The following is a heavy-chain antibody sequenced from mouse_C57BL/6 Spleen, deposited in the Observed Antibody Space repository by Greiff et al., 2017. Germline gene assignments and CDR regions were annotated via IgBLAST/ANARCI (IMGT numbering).Heavy chain of an antibody. CDR1: GYTFTDYE. CDR3: TREGVTGCFAY. J-gene: IGHJ3*01. Sequence: QVQLQQSGAELVRPGASVTLSCKASGYTFTDYEMHWVKQTPVHGLEWIGAIDPETGGTAYNQKFKGKAILTADKSSSTAYMELRSLTSEDSAVYYWTREGVTGCFAYWGQGTLVTVSA. D-gene: IGHD4-1*01. V-gene: IGHV1-15*01. CDR2: IDPETGGT.